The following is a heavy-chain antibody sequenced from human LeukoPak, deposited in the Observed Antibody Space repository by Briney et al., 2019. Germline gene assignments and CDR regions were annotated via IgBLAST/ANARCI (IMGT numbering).Heavy chain of an antibody. V-gene: IGHV3-23*01. CDR3: ARALSQQLIRYSQD. CDR2: ISGSGGNS. J-gene: IGHJ1*01. CDR1: GFTFSNYA. D-gene: IGHD1-1*01. Sequence: GGSLRLSCAGSGFTFSNYAMSWVRQAPGRGLEWVSGISGSGGNSYYADSVKGRFTISRDNSKNTLYLQMNSLRADDTAVYYCARALSQQLIRYSQDWGQGTLVTVSS.